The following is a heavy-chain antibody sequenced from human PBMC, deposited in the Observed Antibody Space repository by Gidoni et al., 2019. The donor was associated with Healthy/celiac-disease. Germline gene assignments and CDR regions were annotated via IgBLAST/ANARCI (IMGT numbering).Heavy chain of an antibody. CDR3: ARGGYDPQYRNWFDP. V-gene: IGHV3-13*01. D-gene: IGHD3-3*01. J-gene: IGHJ5*02. CDR1: GFTFSSYD. CDR2: IGTAGDT. Sequence: EVQLVESGGGLVQPGGSLRLSCAASGFTFSSYDMHWVRQATGKGLEWVSAIGTAGDTYYPGSVKGRFTISRENAKNSLYLQMNSLRAEDTAVYYCARGGYDPQYRNWFDPWGQGTLVTVSS.